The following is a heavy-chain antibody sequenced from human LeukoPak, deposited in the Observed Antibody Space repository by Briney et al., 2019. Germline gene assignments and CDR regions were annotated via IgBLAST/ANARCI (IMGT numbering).Heavy chain of an antibody. CDR1: GGSISSYY. V-gene: IGHV4-4*07. CDR2: IYTSGST. CDR3: ARDFDRYSSSWYTN. D-gene: IGHD6-13*01. J-gene: IGHJ4*02. Sequence: SETLSLTCTVSGGSISSYYWSWIRQPAGKGLEWIGRIYTSGSTNYNPSLKSRVTMSVDTSKNQFSLKLSSATAADTAVYYCARDFDRYSSSWYTNWGQGTLVTVSS.